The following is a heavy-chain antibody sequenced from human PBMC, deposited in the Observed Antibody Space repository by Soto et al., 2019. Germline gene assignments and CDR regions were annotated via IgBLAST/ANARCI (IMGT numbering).Heavy chain of an antibody. V-gene: IGHV1-69*12. CDR3: VRVVAIPGYPDY. CDR2: IVPIVDTA. CDR1: GGTFSSYA. J-gene: IGHJ4*02. D-gene: IGHD5-12*01. Sequence: QVQLVQSGAEVRQPASSVKVSCKTSGGTFSSYAISWVRQAPGQGLEWMGGIVPIVDTATYAQKFQGRVTIPADESTSTAYMELSRLRSDDTAVYYCVRVVAIPGYPDYGGQGTLVTVSS.